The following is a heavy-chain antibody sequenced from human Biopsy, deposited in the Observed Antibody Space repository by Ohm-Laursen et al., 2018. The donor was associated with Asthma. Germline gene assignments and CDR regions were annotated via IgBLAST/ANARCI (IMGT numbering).Heavy chain of an antibody. CDR1: GASIKTDDHY. J-gene: IGHJ5*02. CDR3: ARASVAASSNWFDP. V-gene: IGHV4-30-4*02. D-gene: IGHD6-19*01. CDR2: IHYSRST. Sequence: SDTLSLTCTVSGASIKTDDHYWSWLRQPPGKGLEWFGFIHYSRSTSYNPSLKGGVTISVDTSKNQFSLKLSSVTAADTAVYYCARASVAASSNWFDPWGQGTLVTVPS.